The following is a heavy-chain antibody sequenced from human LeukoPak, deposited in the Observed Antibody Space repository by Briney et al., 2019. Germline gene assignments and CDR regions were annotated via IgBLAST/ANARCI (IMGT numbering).Heavy chain of an antibody. Sequence: PGGSLRLSCAASGFTFSSYAMSWVRQAPGKGLEWVSVISGSGGDTYYADSVKGRLTISRDISKNTLYLQMNSLSAEDTAVYYCAKGDSGMVRRYYDYWGQGTLVTVSP. CDR3: AKGDSGMVRRYYDY. J-gene: IGHJ4*02. CDR2: ISGSGGDT. D-gene: IGHD2-8*01. V-gene: IGHV3-23*01. CDR1: GFTFSSYA.